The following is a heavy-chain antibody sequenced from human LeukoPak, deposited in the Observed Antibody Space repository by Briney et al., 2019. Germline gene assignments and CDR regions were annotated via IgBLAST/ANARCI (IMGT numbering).Heavy chain of an antibody. D-gene: IGHD2-2*01. CDR3: ARLVEAVVVPAAVWRGYYVDV. CDR1: GGSISSGNYY. V-gene: IGHV4-39*01. J-gene: IGHJ6*03. CDR2: MYYSGGT. Sequence: SETLSLTCTVSGGSISSGNYYWGWIRQPPGKGLKWIGSMYYSGGTYYNPSLESRVTISVDTSKKQFSLKLSSVTAADTGLYYCARLVEAVVVPAAVWRGYYVDVWGKGTTVTVSS.